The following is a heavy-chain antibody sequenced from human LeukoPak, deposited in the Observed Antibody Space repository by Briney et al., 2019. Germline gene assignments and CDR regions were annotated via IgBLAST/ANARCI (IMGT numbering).Heavy chain of an antibody. J-gene: IGHJ5*02. Sequence: PSETLSLTCTVSGGSISSYYWSWLRQPPGKGLEWIGYIYYSGSANYNPSLKSRVTISVDTSKNQFSLKLSSVTAADTAVYYCARVGSYDSSGPLGDWFDPWGQGTLVTVSS. V-gene: IGHV4-59*01. D-gene: IGHD3-22*01. CDR2: IYYSGSA. CDR3: ARVGSYDSSGPLGDWFDP. CDR1: GGSISSYY.